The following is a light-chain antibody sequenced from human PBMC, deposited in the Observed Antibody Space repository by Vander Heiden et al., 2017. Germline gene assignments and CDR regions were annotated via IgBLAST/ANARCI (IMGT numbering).Light chain of an antibody. V-gene: IGKV3-15*01. CDR2: DAS. J-gene: IGKJ1*01. Sequence: EIAMTQSPVTLSVSAGEKDTYCGRASQSVNDNLAWYQQKPGQAPRLLVYDASTRATGIPARCSGSGSGTEFSLTINRLQSEDFVVYYCQQYKDWPTFGQGTKVDI. CDR3: QQYKDWPT. CDR1: QSVNDN.